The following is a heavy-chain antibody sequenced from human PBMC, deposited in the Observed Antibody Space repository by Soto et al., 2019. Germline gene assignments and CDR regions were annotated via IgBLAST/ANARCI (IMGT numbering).Heavy chain of an antibody. D-gene: IGHD4-17*01. J-gene: IGHJ4*02. CDR3: ATDYDGNLYYFDY. Sequence: QVQLVQSGAEVKKPGSSVKVSCKASGGTFSSYAISWVRQAPGQGLEWMGGIIPIFGTANYAQKFQGRFTTTADESTRTAYMELSSLRSEDTAVYYCATDYDGNLYYFDYWGQGTLVTVSS. CDR2: IIPIFGTA. CDR1: GGTFSSYA. V-gene: IGHV1-69*12.